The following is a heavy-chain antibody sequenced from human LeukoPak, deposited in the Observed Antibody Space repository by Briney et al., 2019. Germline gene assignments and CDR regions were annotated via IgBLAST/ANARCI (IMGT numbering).Heavy chain of an antibody. CDR1: GYTFTSYY. V-gene: IGHV1-46*01. CDR3: ARDTSSGTYSGSNWDPEYWFDP. Sequence: ASVKVSCKASGYTFTSYYMHWVRQAPGQGLEWMGIINPSGGSTSYAQKFQGRVTMTRDTSTSTVYMELGSLRSEDTAVYYCARDTSSGTYSGSNWDPEYWFDPWGQGTLVTVSS. D-gene: IGHD1-26*01. CDR2: INPSGGST. J-gene: IGHJ5*02.